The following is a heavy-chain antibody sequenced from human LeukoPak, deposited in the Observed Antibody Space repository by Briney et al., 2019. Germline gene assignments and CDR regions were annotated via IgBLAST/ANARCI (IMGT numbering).Heavy chain of an antibody. Sequence: GASVKVSCKASGGTFSSYAISWVRQAPGQGLEWMGGIIPIFGTANYAQKFQGRVTITTDESTSTAYMELSSLRSEDTAVYYCASWDPLYDAIDIRGQGTMVTVSS. D-gene: IGHD1-26*01. V-gene: IGHV1-69*05. CDR3: ASWDPLYDAIDI. J-gene: IGHJ3*02. CDR1: GGTFSSYA. CDR2: IIPIFGTA.